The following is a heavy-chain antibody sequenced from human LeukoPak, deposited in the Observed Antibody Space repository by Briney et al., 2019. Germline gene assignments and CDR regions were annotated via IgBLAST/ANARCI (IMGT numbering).Heavy chain of an antibody. CDR1: GYTFTSYG. D-gene: IGHD2-2*01. CDR3: ARDSRYCSSTSCYGGVYYYYYYGMDV. CDR2: ISAYNGNT. V-gene: IGHV1-18*01. J-gene: IGHJ6*02. Sequence: ASVKASCKASGYTFTSYGISWVRQAPGQGLEWMGWISAYNGNTNYAQKLQGRVTMTTDTSTSTAYMELRSLRSDDTAVYYCARDSRYCSSTSCYGGVYYYYYYGMDVWGQGTTVTVSS.